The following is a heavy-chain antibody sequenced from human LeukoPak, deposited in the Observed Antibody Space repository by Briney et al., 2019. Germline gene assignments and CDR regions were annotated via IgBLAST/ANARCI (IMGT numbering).Heavy chain of an antibody. CDR1: GGSFSGYY. CDR3: ARHGADGDYYDSSGFQEFDY. D-gene: IGHD3-22*01. Sequence: SETLSLTCAVYGGSFSGYYWSWIRQPPGKGLEWIGEINHSGSTNYNPSLKSRVTISVDTSKNQFSLKLSSVTAADTAVYYCARHGADGDYYDSSGFQEFDYWGQGTLVTVSS. J-gene: IGHJ4*02. V-gene: IGHV4-34*01. CDR2: INHSGST.